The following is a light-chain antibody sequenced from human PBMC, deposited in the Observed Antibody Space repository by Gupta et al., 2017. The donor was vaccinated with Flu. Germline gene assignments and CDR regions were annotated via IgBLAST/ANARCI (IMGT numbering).Light chain of an antibody. CDR3: QQYNNWRALT. Sequence: EIVMKQSPAHLSVSPGERATLSCRASQSISNNFAWYQQKPGQAPRLLIYGASTRATGIPARFSGSGSGTVFTLTISSLQSEDFGVYYCQQYNNWRALTFGGGTKVEIK. J-gene: IGKJ4*01. CDR1: QSISNN. CDR2: GAS. V-gene: IGKV3-15*01.